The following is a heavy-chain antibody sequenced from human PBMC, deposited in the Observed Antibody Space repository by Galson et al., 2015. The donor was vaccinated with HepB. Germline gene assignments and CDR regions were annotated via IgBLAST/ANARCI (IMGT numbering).Heavy chain of an antibody. Sequence: SLRLSCAASGFTFSSYWMHWVRQAPGKGLVWVSRINSDGSSTSYADSVKGRFTISRDNAKNTLYLQMNSLRAEDTAVYYCARARGEWLVLFDYWGQGTLVTVSS. CDR1: GFTFSSYW. CDR3: ARARGEWLVLFDY. D-gene: IGHD6-19*01. J-gene: IGHJ4*02. CDR2: INSDGSST. V-gene: IGHV3-74*01.